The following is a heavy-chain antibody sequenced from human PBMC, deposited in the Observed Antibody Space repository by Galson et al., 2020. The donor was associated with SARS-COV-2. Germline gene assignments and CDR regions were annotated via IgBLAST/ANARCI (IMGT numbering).Heavy chain of an antibody. D-gene: IGHD1-26*01. CDR2: IYTSGST. J-gene: IGHJ4*01. CDR1: GGSISSSSYY. CDR3: ARESRWEIYFDH. Sequence: SQTLSLTCTVSGGSISSSSYYWSWIRQPAGKGLEWIGRIYTSGSTNYNPSLKSRVTISVDTSKNQFSLKLSSVTAADTAVYYCARESRWEIYFDHWGQRTLVNVSS. V-gene: IGHV4-61*02.